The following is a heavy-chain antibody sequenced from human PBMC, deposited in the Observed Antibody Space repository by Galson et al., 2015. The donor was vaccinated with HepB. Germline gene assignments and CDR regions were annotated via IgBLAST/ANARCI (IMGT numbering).Heavy chain of an antibody. J-gene: IGHJ4*02. CDR1: GFDFSNAW. CDR2: IKSKSDGGTI. D-gene: IGHD3-10*01. Sequence: SLRLSCAASGFDFSNAWMNWVRQAPGKGLEWVARIKSKSDGGTIDCAAPVKGRFRLSRDDSINTLDLQMNSLKTEDTAVYYCSTTYYGPGSTGDYWGQGTLVTVSS. V-gene: IGHV3-15*05. CDR3: STTYYGPGSTGDY.